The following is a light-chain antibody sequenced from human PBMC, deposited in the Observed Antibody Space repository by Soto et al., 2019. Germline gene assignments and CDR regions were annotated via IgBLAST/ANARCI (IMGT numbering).Light chain of an antibody. CDR2: EVS. J-gene: IGLJ1*01. CDR1: TRDYGSYDL. V-gene: IGLV2-23*02. Sequence: QSRLTQPACVSGSPGTLITISCTATTRDYGSYDLVSWYQHHPGKAPKLLIYEVSKRPSGVSDRFSGSKSGNTASLTISGLQTEDEADYYCRSFAGSSNLYVFGTGT. CDR3: RSFAGSSNLYV.